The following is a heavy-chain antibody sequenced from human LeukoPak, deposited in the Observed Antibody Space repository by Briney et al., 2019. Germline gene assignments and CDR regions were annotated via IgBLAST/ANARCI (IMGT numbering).Heavy chain of an antibody. CDR2: ISYDGSNK. CDR3: AKGSVDINY. CDR1: GFTFSSYS. J-gene: IGHJ4*02. Sequence: GGSLRLSCAASGFTFSSYSMNWVRQAPGKGLEWVAVISYDGSNKYYADSVKGRFTISRDNSKNTLYLQMNSLRAEDTAVYYCAKGSVDINYWGQGTLVTVSS. D-gene: IGHD5-12*01. V-gene: IGHV3-30*18.